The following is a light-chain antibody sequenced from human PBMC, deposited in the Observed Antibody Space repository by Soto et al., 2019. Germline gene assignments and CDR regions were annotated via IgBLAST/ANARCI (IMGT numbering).Light chain of an antibody. Sequence: DIVMTQSPDSLAVSLGERATIDCKSSQSVLYSSNNQNYLAWYQQKPGQPPKLLIYWASIRESGVPDRFSGSGSGTDFTLTISSLQAEDVAVYYCQQYYTSWWTFGRGNKVEI. CDR2: WAS. J-gene: IGKJ1*01. V-gene: IGKV4-1*01. CDR3: QQYYTSWWT. CDR1: QSVLYSSNNQNY.